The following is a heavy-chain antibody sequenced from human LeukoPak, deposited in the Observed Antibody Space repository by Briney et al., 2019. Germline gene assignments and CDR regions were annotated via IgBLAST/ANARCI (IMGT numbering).Heavy chain of an antibody. CDR2: ISYDGSNK. V-gene: IGHV3-30-3*01. J-gene: IGHJ4*02. CDR1: GFTFSSYA. Sequence: GRSLRLSCAASGFTFSSYAMHWVRQAPGKGLEWVAVISYDGSNKYYADSVKGRFTISRDNSKNTLYLQMNSLRAEDTAVYYCARGFVVVTVIADYWGQGTLVTVSS. D-gene: IGHD2-21*02. CDR3: ARGFVVVTVIADY.